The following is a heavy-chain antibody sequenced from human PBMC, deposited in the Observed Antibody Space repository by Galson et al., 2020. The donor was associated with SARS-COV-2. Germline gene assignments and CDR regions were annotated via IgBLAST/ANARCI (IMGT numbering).Heavy chain of an antibody. CDR2: IWYDGSNK. CDR3: ARTDNNVVTLEGDALDI. Sequence: TGGSLRLSCAASGFTLSSYGMHWVRQAPGKGLEWVAVIWYDGSNKYYEDSVKGRFTTSRDNSKNTLYLQMNSLRAEDTAVYYCARTDNNVVTLEGDALDIWGQGTMVTVAS. D-gene: IGHD2-15*01. CDR1: GFTLSSYG. J-gene: IGHJ3*02. V-gene: IGHV3-33*01.